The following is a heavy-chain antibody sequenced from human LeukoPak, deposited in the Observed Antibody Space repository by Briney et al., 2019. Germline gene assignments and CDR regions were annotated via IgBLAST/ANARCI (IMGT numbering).Heavy chain of an antibody. D-gene: IGHD3-3*01. CDR1: GGSISPYY. CDR3: ARGVFGVVSYYFDY. Sequence: PSETLSLTCTVSGGSISPYYWNWIRQPPGKGLEWIASIYYTGTTYYNPSLRSRVTISIDTSRNQFSLKLSSVTAADTAVYSCARGVFGVVSYYFDYWGQGTLVTVSS. J-gene: IGHJ4*02. CDR2: IYYTGTT. V-gene: IGHV4-59*01.